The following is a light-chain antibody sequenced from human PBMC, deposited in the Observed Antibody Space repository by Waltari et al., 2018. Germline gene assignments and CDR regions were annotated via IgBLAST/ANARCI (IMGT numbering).Light chain of an antibody. CDR1: QSVSGSY. J-gene: IGKJ2*01. Sequence: ETVLTQSPGTLSLSPGERATLSCKASQSVSGSYFAWYQQKPGQAPRLLIYGTSTRATGIPDRFSGSGSGTGFTLTISRLEPGDFAVYYCQQYGHSLFRFGQGTKLEIK. V-gene: IGKV3-20*01. CDR2: GTS. CDR3: QQYGHSLFR.